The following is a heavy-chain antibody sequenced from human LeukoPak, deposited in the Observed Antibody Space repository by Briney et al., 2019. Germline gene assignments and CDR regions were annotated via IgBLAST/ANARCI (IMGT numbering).Heavy chain of an antibody. Sequence: PGGSLRLSCAASGFTVSSKYMSWVRQAPGKGLEWVSVIYSGGSTHYADSVKGRFTISRDNSKNTLYLQMNSLRAEDTAVYYCARGGARGNSVIDRYYYYGMDVWGQGTTVTVSS. J-gene: IGHJ6*02. V-gene: IGHV3-53*01. D-gene: IGHD4-23*01. CDR1: GFTVSSKY. CDR3: ARGGARGNSVIDRYYYYGMDV. CDR2: IYSGGST.